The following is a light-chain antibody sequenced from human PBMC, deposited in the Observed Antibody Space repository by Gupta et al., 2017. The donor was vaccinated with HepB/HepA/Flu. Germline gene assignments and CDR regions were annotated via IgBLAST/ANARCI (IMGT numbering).Light chain of an antibody. J-gene: IGKJ3*01. V-gene: IGKV1-39*01. CDR1: QSISNY. CDR2: AAS. CDR3: QQSYTTLS. Sequence: DIQMTQSPSSLSASMGDRVTITCRASQSISNYLNWYQQKPGKAPNLLIYAASSLHSGVPSRFSGSGTGTVFTLTISSLQPEDFATYYCQQSYTTLSFGPGTKVDIK.